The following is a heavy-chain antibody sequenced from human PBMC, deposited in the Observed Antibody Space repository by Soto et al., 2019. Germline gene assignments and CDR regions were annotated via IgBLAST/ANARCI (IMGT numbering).Heavy chain of an antibody. Sequence: EVQLVESGGGLVQPGGSLRLSCAASGFTVSSNYMSWVRQAPGKGLEWVSVIYSGGSTYYADSVKGRFTISRDNSKNTLYLQMNSLRAEDTAVYYCARDDQGDAFDIWCQGTMVTVSS. CDR1: GFTVSSNY. CDR3: ARDDQGDAFDI. V-gene: IGHV3-66*01. CDR2: IYSGGST. J-gene: IGHJ3*02.